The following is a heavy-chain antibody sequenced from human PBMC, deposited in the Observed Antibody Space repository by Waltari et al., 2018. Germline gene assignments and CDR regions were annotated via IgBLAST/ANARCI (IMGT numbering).Heavy chain of an antibody. Sequence: QVQLQQWGAGLLKPSETLSLTCAVYGGSFSGYYWSWIRQPPGKGLEWIGEINHSGSTNYNPALKSRVTISVDTSKNQFSLKLSSVTAADTAVYYCARNVVPADYFDYWGQGTLVTVSS. CDR3: ARNVVPADYFDY. CDR1: GGSFSGYY. J-gene: IGHJ4*02. D-gene: IGHD2-2*01. CDR2: INHSGST. V-gene: IGHV4-34*01.